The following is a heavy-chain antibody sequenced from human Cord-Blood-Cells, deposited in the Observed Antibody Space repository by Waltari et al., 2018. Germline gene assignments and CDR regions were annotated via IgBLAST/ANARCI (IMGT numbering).Heavy chain of an antibody. D-gene: IGHD7-27*01. CDR2: INVGKYTR. V-gene: IGHV1-3*01. CDR1: GYTFTSYA. CDR3: AKNISLTDAIEI. Sequence: QVQLVQSGAEAKKPGASVKVSCQASGYTFTSYALHWVRQAPGQRLERMGWINVGKYTRKSSQKFQGEVTIRGATSADTVYGGLRSTRFTDTAVHDCAKNISLTDAIEIGGQGKLVTVSS. J-gene: IGHJ3*02.